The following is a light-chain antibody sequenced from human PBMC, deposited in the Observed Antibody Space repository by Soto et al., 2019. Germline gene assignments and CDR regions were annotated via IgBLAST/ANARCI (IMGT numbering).Light chain of an antibody. CDR1: QSISSW. CDR3: HQYNSYSMNT. J-gene: IGKJ2*01. V-gene: IGKV1-5*03. CDR2: KAS. Sequence: DIQMTQSPSTLSASVGDRVTITCRASQSISSWLAWYQQKPGKAPKLLIYKASSLESGGPSRFSGSGSGTEVTLTISSLQPDDFASYYCHQYNSYSMNTFGQGTKLEIK.